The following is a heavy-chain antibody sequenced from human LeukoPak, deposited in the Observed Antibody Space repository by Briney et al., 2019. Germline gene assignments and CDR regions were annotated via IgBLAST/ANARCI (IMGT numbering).Heavy chain of an antibody. V-gene: IGHV3-66*01. D-gene: IGHD4-11*01. Sequence: GGALRLSCAASGVTVSTSYMSWVRQAPGKGLEWVSIMYSGGVTDYAGVVKGRFTISRDNSKNTLYLQMNSLRVEDTAVYYCARDPSPYYSDYGHWGQGTLVTVSS. CDR3: ARDPSPYYSDYGH. J-gene: IGHJ4*02. CDR1: GVTVSTSY. CDR2: MYSGGVT.